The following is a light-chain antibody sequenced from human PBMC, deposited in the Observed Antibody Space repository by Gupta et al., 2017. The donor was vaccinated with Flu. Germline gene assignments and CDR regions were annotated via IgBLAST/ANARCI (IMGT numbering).Light chain of an antibody. J-gene: IGLJ1*01. CDR2: EVN. CDR1: SSDVGGYNY. CDR3: NSYTGSSTFV. V-gene: IGLV2-8*01. Sequence: QSALSQPASASGSPGQSITISCTGTSSDVGGYNYVSWYQQHPGKAPKLIIYEVNKRPSGVPDRFSGSKSGNTASLTVSGLQAEDEADYYCNSYTGSSTFVFGTGTKVTVL.